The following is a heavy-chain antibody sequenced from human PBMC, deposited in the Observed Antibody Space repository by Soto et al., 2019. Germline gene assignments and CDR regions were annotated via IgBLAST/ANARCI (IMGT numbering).Heavy chain of an antibody. D-gene: IGHD1-26*01. J-gene: IGHJ4*02. CDR1: GGSYSDYF. CDR2: INHTGNI. Sequence: SETLSLTCAVYGGSYSDYFLNWIRQSPGRGLEWIGEINHTGNINYNPSLKSRVTISKDTSKNQFSLKLSSVTASDTAVYYCAGGKGGSHYDYWGQGTLVTVSS. CDR3: AGGKGGSHYDY. V-gene: IGHV4-34*01.